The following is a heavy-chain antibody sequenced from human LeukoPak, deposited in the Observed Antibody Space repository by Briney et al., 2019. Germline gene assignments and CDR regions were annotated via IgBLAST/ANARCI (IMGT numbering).Heavy chain of an antibody. V-gene: IGHV3-23*01. CDR2: ISGSGGST. CDR1: GFTFSSYA. CDR3: AKDSSGWSEPANFDY. Sequence: GGSLRLSCAASGFTFSSYAMSWVRQAPGKGLEWVSAISGSGGSTYYADSVKGRLTISRDNSKNTLYLQMNSLRAEDTAVYYCAKDSSGWSEPANFDYWGQGTLVTVSS. J-gene: IGHJ4*02. D-gene: IGHD6-19*01.